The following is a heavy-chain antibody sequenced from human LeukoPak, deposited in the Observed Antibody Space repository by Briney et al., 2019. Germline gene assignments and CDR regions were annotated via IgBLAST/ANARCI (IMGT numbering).Heavy chain of an antibody. D-gene: IGHD1-1*01. V-gene: IGHV4-38-2*02. CDR2: IYHTGST. CDR1: GYSISSGHF. J-gene: IGHJ4*02. Sequence: PSETLSLTCTASGYSISSGHFWGWIRQSPGKELKWIGSIYHTGSTYYNPSLKSRVTISIDTSKNQFSLKLNSVTAADTAVYYCARTSNYWSPYFDYWGQGALVTVSS. CDR3: ARTSNYWSPYFDY.